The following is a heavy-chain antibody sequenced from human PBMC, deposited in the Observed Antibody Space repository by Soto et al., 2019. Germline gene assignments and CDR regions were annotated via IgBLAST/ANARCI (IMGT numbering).Heavy chain of an antibody. D-gene: IGHD7-27*01. Sequence: GGSLRLSCAASGFTFSSYWMSWVRQAPGKGLEWVANIKQDGSEKYYVDSVKGRFTISRDNAKNSLYLQMNSLRAEDTAVYYCARDHSGDYYYMDVWGKGTTVTVSS. CDR1: GFTFSSYW. CDR2: IKQDGSEK. J-gene: IGHJ6*03. V-gene: IGHV3-7*01. CDR3: ARDHSGDYYYMDV.